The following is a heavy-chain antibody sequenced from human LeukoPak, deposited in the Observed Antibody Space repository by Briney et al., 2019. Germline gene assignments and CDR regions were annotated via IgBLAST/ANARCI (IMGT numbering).Heavy chain of an antibody. D-gene: IGHD5-24*01. Sequence: SETLSLTCTVSGGSISSYYWSWIRQPPGEGLEWIGYIYYSGSTNYNPSLKSRVTISVDTSKNQFSLKLSSVTAADTAVYYCASLRDDYNYIGNYYYYGMDVWGQGTTVTVSS. CDR1: GGSISSYY. CDR3: ASLRDDYNYIGNYYYYGMDV. CDR2: IYYSGST. J-gene: IGHJ6*02. V-gene: IGHV4-59*01.